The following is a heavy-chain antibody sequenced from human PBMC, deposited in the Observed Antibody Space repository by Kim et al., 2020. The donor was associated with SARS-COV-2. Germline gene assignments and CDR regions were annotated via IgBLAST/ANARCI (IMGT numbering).Heavy chain of an antibody. CDR2: IYSSGST. V-gene: IGHV4-39*07. J-gene: IGHJ4*02. CDR3: ARARFYGINSQGEFDY. CDR1: GGSISSGGYY. D-gene: IGHD3-16*01. Sequence: SETLSLTCTVSGGSISSGGYYWGWIRQPPGKGLEWIGSIYSSGSTYYNPSLKSRVTISVDTSKNQFSLKLSSVTAADTAVYYCARARFYGINSQGEFDYWGRGTLFTVSS.